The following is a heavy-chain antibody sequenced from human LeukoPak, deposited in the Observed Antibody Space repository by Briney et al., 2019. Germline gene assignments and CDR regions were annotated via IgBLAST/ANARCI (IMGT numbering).Heavy chain of an antibody. J-gene: IGHJ6*03. V-gene: IGHV1-69*05. Sequence: SVKVSCKASGGTFSSYAISWVRQAPGQGLEWMGGIIPIFGTANYAQKLQGRVTITTDESTSTAYMELSSLRSEDTAVYYCARVPPSYYDSSGYATYYYYMDVWGKGTTVTVSS. D-gene: IGHD3-22*01. CDR3: ARVPPSYYDSSGYATYYYYMDV. CDR2: IIPIFGTA. CDR1: GGTFSSYA.